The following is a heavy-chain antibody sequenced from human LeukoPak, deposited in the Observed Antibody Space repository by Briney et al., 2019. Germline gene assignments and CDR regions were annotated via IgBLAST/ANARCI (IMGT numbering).Heavy chain of an antibody. CDR2: ITRSSNFI. D-gene: IGHD6-13*01. CDR3: ARDLIIAAAGTVLGY. V-gene: IGHV3-21*01. J-gene: IGHJ4*02. Sequence: GGSLRLSCAASGFTFSSYTMNWVRQAPGKGLEWVSSITRSSNFIYYADSVKGRFTISRDNAKNSLYLQMNSLRAEDTAVYYCARDLIIAAAGTVLGYWGQGTLVTVSS. CDR1: GFTFSSYT.